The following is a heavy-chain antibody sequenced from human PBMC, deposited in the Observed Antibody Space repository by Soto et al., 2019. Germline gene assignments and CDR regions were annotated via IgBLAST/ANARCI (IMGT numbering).Heavy chain of an antibody. D-gene: IGHD4-17*01. CDR3: ATHGGFDF. V-gene: IGHV3-23*01. CDR2: ISIRGDYR. J-gene: IGHJ3*01. CDR1: GFTFSSSG. Sequence: EGQLLQSGGGLVQPGESLRLSCAASGFTFSSSGMSWVRQAPGKGLEWVSSISIRGDYRYYADSVKGRFTISRDNSKNTLYLQMSSLTAEDTALYYCATHGGFDFWGQGTMVAVSS.